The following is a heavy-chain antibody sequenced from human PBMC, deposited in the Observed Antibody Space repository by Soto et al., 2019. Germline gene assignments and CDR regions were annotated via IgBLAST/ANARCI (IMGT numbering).Heavy chain of an antibody. J-gene: IGHJ2*01. CDR1: GFNFGDYY. V-gene: IGHV3-11*06. CDR3: ARLRVGVNWYFDL. D-gene: IGHD1-26*01. Sequence: QMQLVESGGGLVKPGGSLRLSCEASGFNFGDYYMSWVRQAPGKGLEWVSFVSSTGSYTKYSDSVGGRFTVSRDNGKNSLLLQLNSLRVEDTAVYYCARLRVGVNWYFDLWGRGTLVTVSS. CDR2: VSSTGSYT.